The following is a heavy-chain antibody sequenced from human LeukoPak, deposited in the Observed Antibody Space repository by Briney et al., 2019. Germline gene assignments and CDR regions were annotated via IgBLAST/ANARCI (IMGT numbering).Heavy chain of an antibody. Sequence: GGSLRLSCAASGFTVSSNYMSWVRQAPGKGLEWVSVIYSGGSTYYADSVKSRFTISRDNSKNTLYLQMNSLRAEDTAVYYCARHIKGGSLWFGELFIFYYFDYWGQGTLVTVSS. CDR2: IYSGGST. J-gene: IGHJ4*02. D-gene: IGHD3-10*01. V-gene: IGHV3-66*04. CDR1: GFTVSSNY. CDR3: ARHIKGGSLWFGELFIFYYFDY.